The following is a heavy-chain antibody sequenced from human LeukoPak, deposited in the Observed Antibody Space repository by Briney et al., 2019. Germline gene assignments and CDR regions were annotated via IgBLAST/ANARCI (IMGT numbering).Heavy chain of an antibody. V-gene: IGHV3-11*04. CDR1: GFTFSDYY. CDR2: ISSSHNTV. CDR3: ARGGRGDY. D-gene: IGHD3-16*01. J-gene: IGHJ4*02. Sequence: GGSRRLSCAASGFTFSDYYMGWIRQAPGKGQEWVSYISSSHNTVYYADSVKGRFTISRDNAKNSLYLQMSSLRAEDTAVYYCARGGRGDYWGQGTLVTVSS.